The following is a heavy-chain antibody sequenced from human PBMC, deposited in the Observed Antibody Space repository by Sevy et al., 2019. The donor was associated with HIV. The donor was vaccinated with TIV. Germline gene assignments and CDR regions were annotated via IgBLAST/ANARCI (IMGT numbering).Heavy chain of an antibody. J-gene: IGHJ3*02. D-gene: IGHD6-19*01. CDR1: GGSISSYY. CDR2: IYTSGST. Sequence: SETLSLTCTVSGGSISSYYWSWIRQPAGKGLEWIGRIYTSGSTNYNPSLKSRLTMSVDTSKNQFSLKLSSVTAADTAVYYCARGRYSSGWFDAFDIWGQGTMVTVSS. V-gene: IGHV4-4*07. CDR3: ARGRYSSGWFDAFDI.